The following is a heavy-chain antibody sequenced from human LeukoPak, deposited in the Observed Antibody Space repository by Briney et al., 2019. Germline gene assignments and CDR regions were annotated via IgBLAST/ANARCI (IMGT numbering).Heavy chain of an antibody. V-gene: IGHV2-5*01. CDR3: AHSTTYYDFWSGYERYFDL. D-gene: IGHD3-3*01. CDR1: GFSLSTSGVG. J-gene: IGHJ2*01. CDR2: IYWNDDK. Sequence: SGPTLVSPTQTLTLTCTFSGFSLSTSGVGVGWIRQPPGKALEWLALIYWNDDKRYSPSLKSRLTITKDTSKNQVVLTMTNMDPVDTATYYCAHSTTYYDFWSGYERYFDLWGRGTLVTVSS.